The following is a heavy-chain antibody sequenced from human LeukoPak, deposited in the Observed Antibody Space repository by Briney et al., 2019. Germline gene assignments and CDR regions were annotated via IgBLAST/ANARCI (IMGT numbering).Heavy chain of an antibody. CDR3: ASHLPVVRPDYYYGMDV. CDR1: GFTVSSNY. CDR2: IYSGGST. V-gene: IGHV3-53*01. Sequence: PGGSLRLSCAASGFTVSSNYMSWVRQAPGKGLEWVSVIYSGGSTYYADSVKGRFTISRDNSKNTLYLQMNSLRAEDTAVYYCASHLPVVRPDYYYGMDVWGQGTTVTVSS. J-gene: IGHJ6*02. D-gene: IGHD2-2*01.